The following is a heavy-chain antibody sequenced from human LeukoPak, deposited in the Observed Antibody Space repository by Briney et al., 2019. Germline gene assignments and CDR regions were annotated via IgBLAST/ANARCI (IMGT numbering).Heavy chain of an antibody. V-gene: IGHV4-61*02. J-gene: IGHJ5*02. D-gene: IGHD3-3*01. Sequence: SETLSLTCTVSGGSISSGSYYWSWIRQPAGKGLEWIGRIYTSGSTNYNPSLKSRVTISVDTSKNQFSLKLSSVTAADTAVYYCARGGYDFWNGYSNWFDPWGQGTLVTVSS. CDR3: ARGGYDFWNGYSNWFDP. CDR2: IYTSGST. CDR1: GGSISSGSYY.